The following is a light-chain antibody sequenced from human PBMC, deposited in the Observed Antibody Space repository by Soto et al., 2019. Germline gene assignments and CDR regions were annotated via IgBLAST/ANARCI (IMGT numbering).Light chain of an antibody. J-gene: IGKJ4*01. CDR1: QSVSTN. CDR3: QQYNNWPPVT. Sequence: EIVMTHSPATLSVSPGERATLSCSTSQSVSTNLAWYQQKPGQGPRLLIYDASTRATGIPARFSGSGSGTEFTLTISSLQSEDFAVYYCQQYNNWPPVTFGGGTKVDIK. V-gene: IGKV3-15*01. CDR2: DAS.